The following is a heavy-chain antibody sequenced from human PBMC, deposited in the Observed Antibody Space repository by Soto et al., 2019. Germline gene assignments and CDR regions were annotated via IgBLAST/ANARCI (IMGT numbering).Heavy chain of an antibody. D-gene: IGHD2-15*01. CDR2: TTNKANSYTT. V-gene: IGHV3-72*01. J-gene: IGHJ6*02. Sequence: EVQLVESGGGLVQPGGSLRLSCAASGLTFSDHYMDWVRQAPGKGLEWVGRTTNKANSYTTEYAASVKGRFAISRDDSQNLLYLQMNSLKTEDTAVYYCARGRLVVVASTPHYYYGMDVWGQGTTVTVSS. CDR1: GLTFSDHY. CDR3: ARGRLVVVASTPHYYYGMDV.